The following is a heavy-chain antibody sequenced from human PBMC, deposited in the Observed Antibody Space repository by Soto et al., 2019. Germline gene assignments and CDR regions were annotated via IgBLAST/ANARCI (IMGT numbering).Heavy chain of an antibody. V-gene: IGHV4-4*07. Sequence: QVQLQESGPGLVEPSETLSLTCTVSGASIRTYSWSWIRQSAGKGLEWIGHISTNGRTNYIPSLKRRITMSLDTSRNQFSLNLKFVTAADTAVYFCAKDQSGAADIWGQGTMVTVS. CDR2: ISTNGRT. CDR1: GASIRTYS. J-gene: IGHJ3*02. CDR3: AKDQSGAADI. D-gene: IGHD7-27*01.